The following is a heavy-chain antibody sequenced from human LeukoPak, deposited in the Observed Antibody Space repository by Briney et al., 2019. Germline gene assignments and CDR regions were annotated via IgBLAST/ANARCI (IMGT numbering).Heavy chain of an antibody. V-gene: IGHV4-34*01. CDR2: IKHSGST. CDR1: GGSFSGYY. J-gene: IGHJ6*02. CDR3: ARGRRQQLSYYYYGMDV. D-gene: IGHD6-13*01. Sequence: SETLSLTCAVYGGSFSGYYWSWIRQPPGKGLEWIGEIKHSGSTNYNPSLKSRVTISVDTSKNQFSLKLSSVTAADTAVSYCARGRRQQLSYYYYGMDVWGQGTTVTVSS.